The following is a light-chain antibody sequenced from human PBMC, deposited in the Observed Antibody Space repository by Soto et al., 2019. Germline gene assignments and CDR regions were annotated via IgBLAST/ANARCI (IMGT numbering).Light chain of an antibody. V-gene: IGKV3-11*01. CDR2: DAS. CDR3: QQRSNWPPVLT. CDR1: QIVTTF. J-gene: IGKJ4*01. Sequence: IVLTHSPATLSLSPVERATLSFMATQIVTTFLAWYQQKPGQVPRLLIYDASNRATGIPARFSGSGSGTDFNLTISSLEPEDCAVYYCQQRSNWPPVLTFGGGTKVDIK.